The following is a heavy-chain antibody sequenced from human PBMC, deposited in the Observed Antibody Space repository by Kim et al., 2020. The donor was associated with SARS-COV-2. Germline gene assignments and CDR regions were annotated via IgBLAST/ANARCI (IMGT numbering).Heavy chain of an antibody. Sequence: GGSLRLSCAASGFTFSSYSMNWVRQAPGKGLEWVSSISSSSSYIYYADSVKGRFTISRDNAKNSLYLQMNSLRAEDTAVYYCARDPISSGWYDYWGQGTLVTVSS. V-gene: IGHV3-21*01. D-gene: IGHD6-19*01. CDR1: GFTFSSYS. CDR2: ISSSSSYI. CDR3: ARDPISSGWYDY. J-gene: IGHJ4*02.